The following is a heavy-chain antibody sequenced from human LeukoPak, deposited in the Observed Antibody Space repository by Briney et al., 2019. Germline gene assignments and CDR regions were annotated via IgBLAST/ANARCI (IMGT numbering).Heavy chain of an antibody. CDR2: ISSNGGST. Sequence: GGSLRLSCAASGFTFSSYAMHWVRQAPGKGLEYVSAISSNGGSTYYADSVKGRFTISRDNSKNTLYLQMSSLRAEDTAVYYCVKEDCSGGSCYRKYYYYYYGMDVWGQGTTVTVSS. D-gene: IGHD2-15*01. J-gene: IGHJ6*02. CDR3: VKEDCSGGSCYRKYYYYYYGMDV. V-gene: IGHV3-64D*09. CDR1: GFTFSSYA.